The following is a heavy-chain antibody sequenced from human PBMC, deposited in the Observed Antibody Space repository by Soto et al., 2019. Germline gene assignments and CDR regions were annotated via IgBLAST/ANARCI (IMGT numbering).Heavy chain of an antibody. Sequence: PGGPLRLPCAASGFTFSNYGMHWVRQAPGKGLEWVAVIWYDGSNKYYADSVKGRFTISRDNSKNTLYLQMNSLRAEDTAVYYCARELSIAAAGTLGWELLPFGYWGQGTLVTVSS. CDR2: IWYDGSNK. CDR3: ARELSIAAAGTLGWELLPFGY. CDR1: GFTFSNYG. D-gene: IGHD6-13*01. V-gene: IGHV3-33*08. J-gene: IGHJ4*02.